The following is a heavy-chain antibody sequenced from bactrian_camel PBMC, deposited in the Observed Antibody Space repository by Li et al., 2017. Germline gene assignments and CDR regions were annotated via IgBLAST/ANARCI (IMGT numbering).Heavy chain of an antibody. CDR1: GFTFSNNI. J-gene: IGHJ4*01. CDR2: ISSSGDRT. D-gene: IGHD1*01. V-gene: IGHV3S35*01. Sequence: VQLVESGGATVQPGGSLRLSCAASGFTFSNNIMNWLRQAPGKRLEWVSHISSSGDRTHYSPSVKDRFTISRDNDKNMLYLQLNKVEIADTATYYCAVGITPPMGWASFTPPGPGTQVTVS.